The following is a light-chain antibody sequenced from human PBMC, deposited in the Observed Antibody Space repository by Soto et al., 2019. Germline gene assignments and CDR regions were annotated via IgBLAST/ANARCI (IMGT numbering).Light chain of an antibody. CDR1: ASNVGAYNY. CDR3: TPYRSSSTWV. Sequence: QSALTQPASVSGSPGQSVTISCTGTASNVGAYNYVSCYQHYPAKAPNLMIYEVNNRPSGVSNRFSGSKSGNTASLTISGVQAEDEADYYCTPYRSSSTWVFGGGTKVTVL. V-gene: IGLV2-14*01. J-gene: IGLJ3*02. CDR2: EVN.